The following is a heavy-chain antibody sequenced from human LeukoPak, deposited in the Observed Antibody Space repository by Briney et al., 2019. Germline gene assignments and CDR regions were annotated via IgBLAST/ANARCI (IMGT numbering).Heavy chain of an antibody. J-gene: IGHJ3*02. CDR1: GFTFSSYS. Sequence: PGGSLRLSCAASGFTFSSYSMNWVRQAPGKGLEWVSSISSSSSYIYYADSVKGRFTISRDNAKNSLYLQMNSLRAEDTAVYYCARDSASHSKAGAFDIWGQGTMVTVSS. D-gene: IGHD2-15*01. CDR3: ARDSASHSKAGAFDI. CDR2: ISSSSSYI. V-gene: IGHV3-21*01.